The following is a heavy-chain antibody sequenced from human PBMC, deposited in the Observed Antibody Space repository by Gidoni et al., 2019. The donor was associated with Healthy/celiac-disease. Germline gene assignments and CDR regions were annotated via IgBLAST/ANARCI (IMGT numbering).Heavy chain of an antibody. J-gene: IGHJ4*02. CDR3: ARAEYCSGGRCYRGGSFDC. V-gene: IGHV4-34*01. CDR1: GGSFSGYY. Sequence: QVQLQQWGAGLLNPSETLSLTCAVYGGSFSGYYWSWIRQPPGKGLEWIGEINHSGSTNYNPSLKSRVTISVDTSKNQFSLKLSSVTAADTAVYYCARAEYCSGGRCYRGGSFDCWGQGTLVPVSS. D-gene: IGHD2-15*01. CDR2: INHSGST.